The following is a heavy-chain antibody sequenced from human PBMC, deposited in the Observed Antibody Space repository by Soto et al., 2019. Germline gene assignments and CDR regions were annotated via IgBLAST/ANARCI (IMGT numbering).Heavy chain of an antibody. D-gene: IGHD2-8*01. J-gene: IGHJ5*02. CDR2: MYYSGRT. V-gene: IGHV4-61*01. CDR3: ARRRSLVSDSPRLDT. Sequence: KAAGALALSCAVSGRSVSSGSTDGICSLQPPGQGLEWIGNMYYSGRTKCNHSLKSRFTRSVDASKSQFSRKLSSVTDEDTEVYYCARRRSLVSDSPRLDTWGPGTPVPVCS. CDR1: GRSVSSGSTD.